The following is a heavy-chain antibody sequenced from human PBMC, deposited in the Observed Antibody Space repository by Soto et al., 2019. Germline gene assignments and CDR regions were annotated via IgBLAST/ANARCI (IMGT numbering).Heavy chain of an antibody. CDR3: VKDRKRYFLSGYYVGQDY. V-gene: IGHV3-23*01. CDR1: RHTLRSYA. CDR2: MSGSGGST. Sequence: PGGSLRLSCAASRHTLRSYAMSRVRQAQGKWLEWVSAMSGSGGSTCYADSVKGRFTISRDNSKITLYLQMNSLRAEDTAVYYCVKDRKRYFLSGYYVGQDYWGQGTLVTVSS. D-gene: IGHD3-3*01. J-gene: IGHJ4*02.